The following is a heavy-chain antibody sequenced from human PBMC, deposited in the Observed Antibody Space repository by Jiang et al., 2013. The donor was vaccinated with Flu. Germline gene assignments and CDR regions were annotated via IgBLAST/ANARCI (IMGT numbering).Heavy chain of an antibody. V-gene: IGHV2-70*11. CDR3: ARRTTDYYGMDV. D-gene: IGHD4-17*01. CDR1: GFSLSTSGMC. Sequence: TLTLTCTFSGFSLSTSGMCVSWIRQPPGKALEWLARIDWDDDKYYSTSLKTRLTISKDTSKNQVVLTMTNMDPVDTATYYCARRTTDYYGMDVWGQGTTVTVSS. CDR2: IDWDDDK. J-gene: IGHJ6*02.